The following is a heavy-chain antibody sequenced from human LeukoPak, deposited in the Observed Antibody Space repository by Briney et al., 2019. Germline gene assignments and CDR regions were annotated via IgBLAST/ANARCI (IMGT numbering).Heavy chain of an antibody. CDR3: ARDRSGWSVNWFYP. D-gene: IGHD6-19*01. J-gene: IGHJ5*02. CDR1: GYTFIGYF. V-gene: IGHV1-2*06. Sequence: ASVKVSCKASGYTFIGYFMHWVRQAPGQGLEWMGRINPNNGGTNYAQKFKGRVTMTRDTSISTAYMELSRLRSDDTAVYYCARDRSGWSVNWFYPWGQGTLVTVSS. CDR2: INPNNGGT.